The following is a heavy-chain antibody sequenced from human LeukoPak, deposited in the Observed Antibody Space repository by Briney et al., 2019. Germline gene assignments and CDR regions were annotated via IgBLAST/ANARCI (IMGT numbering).Heavy chain of an antibody. CDR2: ISTYNGNT. CDR3: AREGRASGGSPGNFDY. V-gene: IGHV1-18*01. J-gene: IGHJ4*02. D-gene: IGHD2-15*01. Sequence: ASVKVSCKASGYTFTNYGISWVRQAPGQGLEWMGWISTYNGNTNYAQKLQGRVTMTTDTSTSTAYMELRSLRSDDTAVYYCAREGRASGGSPGNFDYWGQGTLVTVSS. CDR1: GYTFTNYG.